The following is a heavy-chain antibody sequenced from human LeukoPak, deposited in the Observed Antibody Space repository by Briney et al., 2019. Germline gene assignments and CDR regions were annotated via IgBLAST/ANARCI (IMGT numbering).Heavy chain of an antibody. Sequence: GGSLRLSCAASGLTFSSYWMSWVRQAPGKGLEWVSSISTSSSYIHYADSVKGRFTIPRDNAKNSLNLQMNSLRAEDTAVYYCAREKETLLSISMVRGVIRRHYYMDVWGKGTTVTISS. CDR2: ISTSSSYI. CDR3: AREKETLLSISMVRGVIRRHYYMDV. J-gene: IGHJ6*03. CDR1: GLTFSSYW. V-gene: IGHV3-21*01. D-gene: IGHD3-10*01.